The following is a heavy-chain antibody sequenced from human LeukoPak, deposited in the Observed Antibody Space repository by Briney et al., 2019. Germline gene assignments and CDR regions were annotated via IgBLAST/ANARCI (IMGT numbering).Heavy chain of an antibody. CDR1: GFTFSDYY. CDR3: ARGRVWGSYRQNFDY. D-gene: IGHD3-16*02. V-gene: IGHV4-34*01. J-gene: IGHJ4*02. Sequence: SGGSLRLSCAASGFTFSDYYMNWIRQPPGKGLEWIGEINHSGSTNYNPSLKSRVTISVDTSKNQFSLKLSSVTAADTAVYYCARGRVWGSYRQNFDYWGQGTLVTVSS. CDR2: INHSGST.